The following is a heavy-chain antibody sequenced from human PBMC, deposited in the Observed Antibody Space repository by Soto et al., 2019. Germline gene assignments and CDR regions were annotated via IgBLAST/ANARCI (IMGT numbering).Heavy chain of an antibody. Sequence: SETLSLTCTVSGGSISSGGYYWSWIRQHPGKGLEWIGYIYYSGSTYYNPSLKSRVTISVDTSKNQFSLKLSSVTAADTAVYYCARSRIVGATTVLTSYYFDYWGQGTLVTVSS. J-gene: IGHJ4*02. CDR2: IYYSGST. V-gene: IGHV4-31*03. CDR3: ARSRIVGATTVLTSYYFDY. CDR1: GGSISSGGYY. D-gene: IGHD1-26*01.